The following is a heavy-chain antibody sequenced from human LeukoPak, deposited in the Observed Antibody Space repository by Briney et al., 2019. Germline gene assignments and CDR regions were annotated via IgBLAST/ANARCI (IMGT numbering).Heavy chain of an antibody. J-gene: IGHJ4*02. Sequence: GGSLRLSCAASRFSFSSYWMHSVRQAPGKGLVWVSRIKGDGMSTMYADSVKGRFTISRDNAKNTLYLQMNSLRAEDTAVYYCARDDSFDSWGQGTLVSVSS. CDR3: ARDDSFDS. CDR2: IKGDGMST. V-gene: IGHV3-74*03. CDR1: RFSFSSYW. D-gene: IGHD2-21*01.